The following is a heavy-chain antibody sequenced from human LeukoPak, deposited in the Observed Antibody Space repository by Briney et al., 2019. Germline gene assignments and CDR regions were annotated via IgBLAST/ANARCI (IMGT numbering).Heavy chain of an antibody. CDR2: IKQDGSEK. J-gene: IGHJ4*02. V-gene: IGHV3-7*05. Sequence: GGSLRLSCAASGITFSSYWMSWVRQAPRKGLEWVANIKQDGSEKNCVDSVKGRFTISRDNAKNSIYLQMNSLRAEDTAVYYCARGDGYNYHFDYWGQGALVTVSS. CDR3: ARGDGYNYHFDY. D-gene: IGHD5-24*01. CDR1: GITFSSYW.